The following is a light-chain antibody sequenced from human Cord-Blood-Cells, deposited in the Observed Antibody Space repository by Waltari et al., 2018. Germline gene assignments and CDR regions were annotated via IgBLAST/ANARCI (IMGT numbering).Light chain of an antibody. V-gene: IGLV2-14*01. CDR1: SRDVGGYNY. CDR3: SSYTSSSTRKV. J-gene: IGLJ1*01. Sequence: QSALTQPASVSGSPGQSITISCTGTSRDVGGYNYGSWYHQHPGKAPKLMIYDVSNRPSGVSNRFSGSKSGNTASLTISGLQAEDEADYYCSSYTSSSTRKVFGTGTKVTVL. CDR2: DVS.